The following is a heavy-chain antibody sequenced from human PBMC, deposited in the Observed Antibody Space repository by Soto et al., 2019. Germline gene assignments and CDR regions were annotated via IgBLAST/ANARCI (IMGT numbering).Heavy chain of an antibody. CDR3: ARDFGGSGYFAH. J-gene: IGHJ4*02. CDR2: IDYSGST. V-gene: IGHV4-30-4*01. D-gene: IGHD3-22*01. Sequence: QVQLQESGPGLVKPSQTLSLTGSVSGGSISSGDYYWSWIRQPPGKGLEWIGYIDYSGSTYYNPSLTSRVTLSVDTYKHQFSLKVSSVTASYRAVYVCARDFGGSGYFAHWGQGTLVTVSS. CDR1: GGSISSGDYY.